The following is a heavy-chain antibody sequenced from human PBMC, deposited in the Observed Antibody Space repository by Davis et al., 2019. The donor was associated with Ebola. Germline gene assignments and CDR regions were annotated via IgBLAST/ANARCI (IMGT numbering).Heavy chain of an antibody. V-gene: IGHV3-21*01. CDR3: ARDPELWSFDY. D-gene: IGHD5-18*01. CDR1: GFTFSSYS. Sequence: GESLKISCAASGFTFSSYSMNWVRQAPGKGLEWVSSISSSSSYIYYADSVKGRFTISRDNAKNSLYLQMNSLRAEDTAVYYCARDPELWSFDYWGQGTLVTVSS. J-gene: IGHJ4*02. CDR2: ISSSSSYI.